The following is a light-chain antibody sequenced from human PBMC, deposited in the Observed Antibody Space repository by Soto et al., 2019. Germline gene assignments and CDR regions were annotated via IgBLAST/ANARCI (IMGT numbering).Light chain of an antibody. CDR3: QQYGSSPRE. J-gene: IGKJ1*01. Sequence: EVVFTQSPGTLSLSPVERATLSCRASQSVSSSYLAWYQQKPGQAPRLLIYGASSRATGIPDRFSGSGSGTDFTLTISRLEPEDFAVYYCQQYGSSPREFGQGTKVDIK. CDR2: GAS. V-gene: IGKV3-20*01. CDR1: QSVSSSY.